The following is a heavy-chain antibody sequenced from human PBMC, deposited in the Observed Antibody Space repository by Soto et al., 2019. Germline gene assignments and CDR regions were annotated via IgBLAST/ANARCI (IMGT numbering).Heavy chain of an antibody. CDR2: IYYSGNT. CDR3: ARRVPDRSGYYYSDY. V-gene: IGHV4-39*01. CDR1: GVSISSISSY. Sequence: KPSETLSLTCTVSGVSISSISSYWGWIRQPPGKGLEWIGDIYYSGNTYYNPSLKSRVTIFVDTSKNQFSLKLSSVTAADTAVYYCARRVPDRSGYYYSDYWGQGTLVTVSS. D-gene: IGHD3-22*01. J-gene: IGHJ4*02.